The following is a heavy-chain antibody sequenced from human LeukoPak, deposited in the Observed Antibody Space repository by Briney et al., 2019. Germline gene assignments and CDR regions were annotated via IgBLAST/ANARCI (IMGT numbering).Heavy chain of an antibody. V-gene: IGHV4-34*01. D-gene: IGHD3-16*01. CDR1: GGSFSGYY. Sequence: PSETLSLTCAVYGGSFSGYYWSWIRQLPGKGLEWIGEINHSGSTNYNPSLKSRVTISVDTSKNQFSLKLSSVTAADTAVYYCARGRWAVDYWGQGTLVTVSS. CDR3: ARGRWAVDY. J-gene: IGHJ4*02. CDR2: INHSGST.